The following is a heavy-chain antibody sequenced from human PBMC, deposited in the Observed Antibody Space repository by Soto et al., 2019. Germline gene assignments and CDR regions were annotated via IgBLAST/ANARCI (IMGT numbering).Heavy chain of an antibody. J-gene: IGHJ6*02. D-gene: IGHD5-18*01. CDR2: IIPIFGTA. CDR3: ASKGRGYSYGNNV. CDR1: GGTFSSYA. V-gene: IGHV1-69*13. Sequence: GASVKVSCKASGGTFSSYAISWVRQAPGQGLEWMGGIIPIFGTANYAQKFQGRVTITADESTSTAYMELSSLRSEDTAVHYCASKGRGYSYGNNVWGQATTVTSP.